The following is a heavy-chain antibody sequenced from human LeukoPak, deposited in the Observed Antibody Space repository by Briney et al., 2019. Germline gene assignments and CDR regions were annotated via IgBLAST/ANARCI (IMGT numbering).Heavy chain of an antibody. V-gene: IGHV4-34*01. CDR3: ARDRLCGGSCYYY. D-gene: IGHD2-15*01. J-gene: IGHJ4*02. CDR2: INHSGST. Sequence: SETLSLTCTVSGGSISSYYWSWIRQPPGKGLEWIGEINHSGSTNYNPSLKSRVTISVDTSKNQFSLKLSSVTAADTAVYYCARDRLCGGSCYYYWGQGTLVTVSS. CDR1: GGSISSYY.